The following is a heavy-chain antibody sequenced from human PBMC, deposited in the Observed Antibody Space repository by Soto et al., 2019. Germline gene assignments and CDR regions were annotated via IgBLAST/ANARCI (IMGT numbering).Heavy chain of an antibody. CDR2: INHSGST. Sequence: SETLSLTCAVYGGSFSGYYWSWIRQPPGKGLEWIGEINHSGSTNYNPSLKSRVTISVDTSKNQFSLKLSSVTAADTAVYYCARGRGYYSDPYNWFDPWGQGTLVTVS. D-gene: IGHD3-10*01. J-gene: IGHJ5*02. V-gene: IGHV4-34*01. CDR1: GGSFSGYY. CDR3: ARGRGYYSDPYNWFDP.